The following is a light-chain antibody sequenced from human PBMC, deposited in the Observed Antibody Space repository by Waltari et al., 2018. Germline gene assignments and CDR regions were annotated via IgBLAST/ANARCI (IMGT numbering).Light chain of an antibody. CDR2: DAS. J-gene: IGKJ4*01. V-gene: IGKV3-11*01. CDR1: QSVSSS. Sequence: EIVLTQSPATLSLSPGERATLSGRASQSVSSSLGWYQQKPGQAPRLLIYDASNRATGIPARFSGSGSGTDFTLTISSLEPEDFAVYYCQQRSNWPTFGGGTKVEIK. CDR3: QQRSNWPT.